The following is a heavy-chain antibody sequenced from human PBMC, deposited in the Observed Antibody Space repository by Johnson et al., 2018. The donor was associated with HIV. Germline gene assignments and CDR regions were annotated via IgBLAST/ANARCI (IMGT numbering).Heavy chain of an antibody. CDR3: AKDPRYKYGGAFDV. V-gene: IGHV3-20*04. D-gene: IGHD3-16*01. CDR1: GFSFDDYG. Sequence: VQLVESGGGVVRPGGSLSLSCAASGFSFDDYGMSWVRQAPGKGLEWVSSINWNGGSTDYADSINGRFTISRDNARNTLYLQVNSWRVEDPAVYYCAKDPRYKYGGAFDVWGQGTTVTVSS. J-gene: IGHJ3*01. CDR2: INWNGGST.